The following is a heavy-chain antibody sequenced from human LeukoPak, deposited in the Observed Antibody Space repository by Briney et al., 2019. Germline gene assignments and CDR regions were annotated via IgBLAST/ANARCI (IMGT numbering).Heavy chain of an antibody. CDR2: IYHSGST. Sequence: PGGSLRLSCAASGFTFSSYAMSWIRQPPGKGREWIGEIYHSGSTNYNPSLKSRVTISVDTSKNQFSLKLSSVTAADTAVYYCARGFYDYVWGSYPEPWDYWGQGTLVTVSS. D-gene: IGHD3-16*02. CDR1: GFTFSSYA. J-gene: IGHJ4*02. V-gene: IGHV4-34*01. CDR3: ARGFYDYVWGSYPEPWDY.